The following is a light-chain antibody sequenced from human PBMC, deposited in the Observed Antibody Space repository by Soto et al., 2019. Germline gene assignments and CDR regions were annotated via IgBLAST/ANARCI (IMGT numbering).Light chain of an antibody. CDR2: DVN. Sequence: QSALTQPHSASGSPGQSVAISCTGTASDIGGYTFVSWYQQHTGKAPKLLIYDVNKRPSGVPDRFSGSKSGNTASLTVSGLQAEDEADYYCSAHGGTNPYVFGTGTQLTVL. CDR1: ASDIGGYTF. V-gene: IGLV2-8*01. CDR3: SAHGGTNPYV. J-gene: IGLJ1*01.